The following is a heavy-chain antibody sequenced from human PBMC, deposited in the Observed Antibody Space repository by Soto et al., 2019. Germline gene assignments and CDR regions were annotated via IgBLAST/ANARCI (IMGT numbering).Heavy chain of an antibody. J-gene: IGHJ4*02. CDR1: GFTFSHYW. D-gene: IGHD3-16*01. CDR3: ARGGGRYFDY. Sequence: EVQLAESGGALVQPGGSLRLSCAASGFTFSHYWMSWVRQAPGMGLEWVASMKHDGSEKYYVDSVKGRFTVSRDNAKNSLYQQMSSLSADDTAVYFCARGGGRYFDYWGQGTLVTVSS. CDR2: MKHDGSEK. V-gene: IGHV3-7*01.